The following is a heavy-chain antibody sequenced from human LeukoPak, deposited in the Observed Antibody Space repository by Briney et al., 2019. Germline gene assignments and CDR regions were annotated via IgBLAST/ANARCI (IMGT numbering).Heavy chain of an antibody. CDR1: EFTFSTNW. D-gene: IGHD3-10*01. J-gene: IGHJ4*02. Sequence: GGSLRPSCAAPEFTFSTNWMHWVRRAPGKGLVWVSRINTDGSSTSYADSVKGRFTISRDNGQNTLYLQMNRLTAEATAVYYCASGGSGSYGYWGQGTLVTVSS. CDR3: ASGGSGSYGY. CDR2: INTDGSST. V-gene: IGHV3-74*01.